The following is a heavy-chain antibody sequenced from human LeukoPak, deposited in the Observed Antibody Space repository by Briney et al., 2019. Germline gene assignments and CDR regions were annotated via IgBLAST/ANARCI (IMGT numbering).Heavy chain of an antibody. J-gene: IGHJ4*02. V-gene: IGHV4-30-4*01. CDR2: IYYSGST. D-gene: IGHD5-24*01. CDR3: ARARRRDGYNLGY. CDR1: GGSISSGYYY. Sequence: SQTLSLTCTVSGGSISSGYYYWSWIRQPPGKGLEWIGYIYYSGSTYYNPSLKSRVTISVDTSKNQFSLKLSSVTAADTAVYYCARARRRDGYNLGYWGQGTLVTVSS.